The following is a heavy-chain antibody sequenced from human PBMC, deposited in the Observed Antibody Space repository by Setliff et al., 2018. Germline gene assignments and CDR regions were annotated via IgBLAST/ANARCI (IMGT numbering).Heavy chain of an antibody. Sequence: SETLSLTCTVSGDSISDASIMAWIRQPPGKGLEFIGYVFYNGAAKYDPSLKSRVTISIDTSKDQFSLTVTSVTAADTAVYYCARGRNVAARLLDSWGQGARVTVSS. J-gene: IGHJ4*02. V-gene: IGHV4-59*12. CDR2: VFYNGAA. CDR3: ARGRNVAARLLDS. CDR1: GDSISDAS. D-gene: IGHD6-6*01.